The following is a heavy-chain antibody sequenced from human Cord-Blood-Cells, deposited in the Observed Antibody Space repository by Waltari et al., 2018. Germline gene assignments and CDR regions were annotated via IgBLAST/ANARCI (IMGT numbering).Heavy chain of an antibody. CDR2: NIPILGIA. J-gene: IGHJ4*02. D-gene: IGHD2-2*01. Sequence: QVQLVQSGAEVKKPASSVKVSCKASGGTFSRYAISWVRQAPGQGLEWMGRNIPILGIANYAQKFQGRDTITADKSTSTAYMELSSLRSEDTAVYYCARGIVVVPAASYYFDYWGQGTLVTVSS. CDR3: ARGIVVVPAASYYFDY. CDR1: GGTFSRYA. V-gene: IGHV1-69*09.